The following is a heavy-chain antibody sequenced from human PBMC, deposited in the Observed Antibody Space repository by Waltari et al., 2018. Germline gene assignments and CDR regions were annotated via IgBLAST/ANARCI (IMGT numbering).Heavy chain of an antibody. CDR3: ARDFWSGYYDY. J-gene: IGHJ4*02. D-gene: IGHD3-3*01. CDR1: GGSFSGYS. V-gene: IGHV4-34*01. Sequence: QVQLQQWGAGLLKPSETLSLTCAVYGGSFSGYSWSWIRQPPGKGLEWIGEINHSGSTNYNPSLKSRVTISVDTSKNQFSLKLSSVTAADTAVYYCARDFWSGYYDYWGQGTLVTVSS. CDR2: INHSGST.